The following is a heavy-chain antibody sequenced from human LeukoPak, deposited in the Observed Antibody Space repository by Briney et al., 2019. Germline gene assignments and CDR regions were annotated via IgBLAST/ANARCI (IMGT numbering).Heavy chain of an antibody. CDR1: GFTFSSYA. V-gene: IGHV3-23*01. CDR3: ALRRVGYYFDY. J-gene: IGHJ4*02. CDR2: ISGCGGST. Sequence: GGSLRLSCAASGFTFSSYAMSWVRQAPGKGLEWVSAISGCGGSTYYADSVKGRFTISRDNSKNTLYLQMNSLRAEDTAVYYCALRRVGYYFDYWGQGTLVTVSS. D-gene: IGHD1-26*01.